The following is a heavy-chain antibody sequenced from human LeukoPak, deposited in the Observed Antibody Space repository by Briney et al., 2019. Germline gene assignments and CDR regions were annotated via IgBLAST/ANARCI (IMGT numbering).Heavy chain of an antibody. Sequence: SETLSLTCTVSGASVRSYFWSWVRQPPGKTLEWIGYIYYTGSTNYNPSLKSRVTISIDTSRNQFPLKLNSVTAADAAVYYCARAEDSYGLPGPHDYYYYMDVWGEGTTVTVSS. J-gene: IGHJ6*03. V-gene: IGHV4-59*02. CDR2: IYYTGST. CDR3: ARAEDSYGLPGPHDYYYYMDV. D-gene: IGHD5-18*01. CDR1: GASVRSYF.